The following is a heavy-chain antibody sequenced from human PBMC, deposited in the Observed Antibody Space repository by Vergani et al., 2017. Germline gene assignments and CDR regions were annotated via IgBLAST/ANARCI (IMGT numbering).Heavy chain of an antibody. Sequence: EVQLVESGGGLVQPGGSLRLSCAASGFTFSSYWMSWVRQAPWRGLDWVANIKQDGSETYYVDSVKGRFTISRDNAKNSLYLQMNSLRAEDTAVYYCARHPGDCFDYWGQGTMVTVSS. J-gene: IGHJ4*03. CDR1: GFTFSSYW. CDR3: ARHPGDCFDY. D-gene: IGHD7-27*01. CDR2: IKQDGSET. V-gene: IGHV3-7*01.